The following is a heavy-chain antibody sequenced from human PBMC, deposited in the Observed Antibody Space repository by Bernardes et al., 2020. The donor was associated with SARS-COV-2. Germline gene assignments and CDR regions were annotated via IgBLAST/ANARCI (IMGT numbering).Heavy chain of an antibody. CDR2: IKPNTGGT. CDR3: ARSYSNSFTGSDI. J-gene: IGHJ3*02. CDR1: GYTFSDYY. Sequence: ASVKVSCKTSGYTFSDYYMHWVRQAPGQGLEWMGWIKPNTGGTNYAQKFQVRVTMTGDTSSSTAYMELNTLISDDTAIYYCARSYSNSFTGSDIWGQGTMVTVSS. D-gene: IGHD4-4*01. V-gene: IGHV1-2*02.